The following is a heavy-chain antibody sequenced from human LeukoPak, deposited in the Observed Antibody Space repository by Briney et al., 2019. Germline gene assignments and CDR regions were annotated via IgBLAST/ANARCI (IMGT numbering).Heavy chain of an antibody. V-gene: IGHV1-2*02. CDR1: GYTFTGYY. J-gene: IGHJ4*02. CDR2: INPNSGGT. D-gene: IGHD4-17*01. CDR3: ARDRADYGDFEHFDY. Sequence: ASVKVSCKASGYTFTGYYMHWVRQAPGQGLEWIGWINPNSGGTNYAQKFQGRVTMTRDTSISTAYMELSRLRSDDTAVYYCARDRADYGDFEHFDYWGQGTLVTVSS.